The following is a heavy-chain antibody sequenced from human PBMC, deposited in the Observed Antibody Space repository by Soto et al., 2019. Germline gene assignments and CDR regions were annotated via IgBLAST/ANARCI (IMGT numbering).Heavy chain of an antibody. Sequence: RLSCAASGFTFSSYWMHWVRQAPGKGLVWVSRINSDGSSTSYADSVKGRFTISRDNAKNTLYLQMNSLRAEDTAVYYCARVLAADGTYYYYGMDVWGQGTTVTVSS. D-gene: IGHD6-13*01. CDR1: GFTFSSYW. V-gene: IGHV3-74*01. J-gene: IGHJ6*02. CDR3: ARVLAADGTYYYYGMDV. CDR2: INSDGSST.